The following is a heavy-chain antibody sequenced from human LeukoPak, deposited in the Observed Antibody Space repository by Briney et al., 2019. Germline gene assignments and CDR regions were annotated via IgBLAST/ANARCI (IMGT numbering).Heavy chain of an antibody. Sequence: ASVKVSCKASGYTFTIYGISWVRQAPGRGLEWMGWLSAYNGNTNNAKKRQGRVNRNTHTNTSTTYMELRSLRSNDTAVYYCARVSLLWFGELSPNDLGDYWGQGTLVTVSS. CDR3: ARVSLLWFGELSPNDLGDY. CDR2: LSAYNGNT. V-gene: IGHV1-18*01. CDR1: GYTFTIYG. J-gene: IGHJ4*02. D-gene: IGHD3-10*01.